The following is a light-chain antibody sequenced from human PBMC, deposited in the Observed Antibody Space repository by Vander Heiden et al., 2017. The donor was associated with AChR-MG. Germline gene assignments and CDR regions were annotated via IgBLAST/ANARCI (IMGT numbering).Light chain of an antibody. CDR2: GAS. J-gene: IGKJ1*01. CDR3: QQYNNWPPLT. Sequence: EIVMTQSPATLSVSPGDRATLSCRASQSVSTNLAWYQQKPGQAPRLLIYGASARATGTPARFSGKGSGTEFTLTISSLQSEDFAVYFCQQYNNWPPLTFGQGTKVDFK. CDR1: QSVSTN. V-gene: IGKV3-15*01.